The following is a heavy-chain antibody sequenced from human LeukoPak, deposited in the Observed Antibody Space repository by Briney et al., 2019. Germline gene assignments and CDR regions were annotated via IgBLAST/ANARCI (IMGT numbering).Heavy chain of an antibody. CDR2: LTGYGGA. V-gene: IGHV3-23*01. Sequence: GGSLRLSCEASGFSFTSYAMMWVRQAPGKGLQWIATLTGYGGAYYAGSGEGRFIVSRDISKNTFFLQMYSLRAEDTAVYYWAKGAADGKVDWFDPWGQGTLVTVSS. D-gene: IGHD6-13*01. CDR3: AKGAADGKVDWFDP. J-gene: IGHJ5*02. CDR1: GFSFTSYA.